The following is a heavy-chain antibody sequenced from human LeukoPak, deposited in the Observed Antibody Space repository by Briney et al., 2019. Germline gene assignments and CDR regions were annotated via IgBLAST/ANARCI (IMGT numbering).Heavy chain of an antibody. J-gene: IGHJ6*03. CDR2: IYYSGST. CDR1: GGSISSSSYY. CDR3: ARNSSSRRKLYYYYMDV. Sequence: SETLSLTCTVSGGSISSSSYYWGWIRQPPGKGLEWIGRIYYSGSTYYNPSLKSRVTISVDTSKNQFSLKLSSVTAADTAVYYCARNSSSRRKLYYYYMDVWGKGTTVTVSS. V-gene: IGHV4-39*07. D-gene: IGHD6-13*01.